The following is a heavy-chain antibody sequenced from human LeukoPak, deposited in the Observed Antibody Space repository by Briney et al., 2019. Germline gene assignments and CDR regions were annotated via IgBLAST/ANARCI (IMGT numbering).Heavy chain of an antibody. CDR3: ARGLYSGYDKFDNWFDP. Sequence: ASVKVSCKASGYTFTSYDINWVRQATGQGLEWMGRIIPILGIANYAQKFQGRVTITADKSTSTAYMELSSLRSEDTAVYYCARGLYSGYDKFDNWFDPWGQGTLVTVSS. V-gene: IGHV1-69*04. CDR1: GYTFTSYD. J-gene: IGHJ5*02. D-gene: IGHD5-12*01. CDR2: IIPILGIA.